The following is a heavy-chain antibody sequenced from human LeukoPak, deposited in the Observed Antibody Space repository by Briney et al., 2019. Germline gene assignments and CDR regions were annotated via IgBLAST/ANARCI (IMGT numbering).Heavy chain of an antibody. D-gene: IGHD5/OR15-5a*01. J-gene: IGHJ4*02. CDR2: IYYSGST. Sequence: SETLSLTCTVSGGSISSSSYYWGWIRQPPGKGLEWIGSIYYSGSTYYNPSLKSRVTISVDTSKNQFSLKLSSVTAADTAVYYCARSPRKARWSLRPNDYWGQGTLVTVSS. V-gene: IGHV4-39*07. CDR1: GGSISSSSYY. CDR3: ARSPRKARWSLRPNDY.